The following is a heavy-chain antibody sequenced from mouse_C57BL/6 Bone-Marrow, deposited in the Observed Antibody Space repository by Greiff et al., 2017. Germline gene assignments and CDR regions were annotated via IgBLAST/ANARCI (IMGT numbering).Heavy chain of an antibody. J-gene: IGHJ2*01. CDR2: INPSSGYT. CDR3: ASSYDYDPDD. Sequence: VQLQQSGAELARPGASVKMSCKASGYTFTSYTMHWVKQRPGQGLEWIGYINPSSGYTKYNQKFKDKATLTADKSSSTAYMQLSSLTSEDSAVYYCASSYDYDPDDWGQGTTRTVSS. D-gene: IGHD2-4*01. CDR1: GYTFTSYT. V-gene: IGHV1-4*01.